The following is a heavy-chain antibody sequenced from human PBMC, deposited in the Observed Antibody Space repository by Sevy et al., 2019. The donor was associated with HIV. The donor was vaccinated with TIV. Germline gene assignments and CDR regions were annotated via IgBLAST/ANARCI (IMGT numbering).Heavy chain of an antibody. CDR2: ISSSSSYI. J-gene: IGHJ4*02. CDR1: GFTFSSYS. Sequence: GGSLRLSCAASGFTFSSYSMNWVRQAPGKGLEWVSSISSSSSYIYYADSVKGRFTISRDNTKNSLYLQMNSLRAEDTAVYYCSTLGGSRSWYGDTYYFDYWGQGTLVTVSS. V-gene: IGHV3-21*01. D-gene: IGHD6-13*01. CDR3: STLGGSRSWYGDTYYFDY.